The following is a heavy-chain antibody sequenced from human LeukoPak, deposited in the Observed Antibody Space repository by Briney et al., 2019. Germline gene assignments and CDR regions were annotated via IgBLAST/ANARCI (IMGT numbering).Heavy chain of an antibody. Sequence: VASVKVSCKVSGYTLTELSMHWVRQAPGKGLEWMGGFDPEDGEAIYAQKFQGRVTMTEDTSTDTAYMELSSLRSEDTAVYYCATERRSQNYYDSSGAKADAFDIWGQGTMVTVSS. D-gene: IGHD3-22*01. CDR2: FDPEDGEA. J-gene: IGHJ3*02. CDR1: GYTLTELS. CDR3: ATERRSQNYYDSSGAKADAFDI. V-gene: IGHV1-24*01.